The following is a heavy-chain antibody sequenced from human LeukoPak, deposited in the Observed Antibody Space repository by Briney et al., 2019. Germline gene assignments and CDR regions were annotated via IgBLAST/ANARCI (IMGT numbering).Heavy chain of an antibody. Sequence: PSETLSLTCTVSGGSISIYYWSWIRQPPGKGLEWIGYIYYSGSTNYNPSLKSRVTISVDTSKNQFSLKLSSVTAADTAVYYCARAGYSYGKPFDYWGQGTLVTVSS. CDR3: ARAGYSYGKPFDY. CDR2: IYYSGST. D-gene: IGHD5-18*01. V-gene: IGHV4-59*01. CDR1: GGSISIYY. J-gene: IGHJ4*02.